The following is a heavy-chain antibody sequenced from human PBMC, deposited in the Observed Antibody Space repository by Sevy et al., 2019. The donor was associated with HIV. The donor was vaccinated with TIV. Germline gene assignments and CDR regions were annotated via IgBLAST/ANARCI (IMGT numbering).Heavy chain of an antibody. CDR1: GFTFSDYY. Sequence: GGSLRLSCAASGFTFSDYYIDWVRQAPGKGLEWVGRSRNKANSYTTEYAASVKGRFTISRNDSGNSLSLQMDSLKTDDTAVYYCTRRDTSGSLDSWGQGTLVTVSS. CDR2: SRNKANSYTT. D-gene: IGHD3-22*01. J-gene: IGHJ1*01. CDR3: TRRDTSGSLDS. V-gene: IGHV3-72*01.